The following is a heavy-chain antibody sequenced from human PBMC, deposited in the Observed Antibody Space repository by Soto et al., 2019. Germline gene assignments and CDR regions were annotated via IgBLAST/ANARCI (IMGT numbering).Heavy chain of an antibody. V-gene: IGHV1-69*01. J-gene: IGHJ4*02. D-gene: IGHD1-26*01. CDR2: IIPIFGTA. CDR1: GGTFSSYA. Sequence: QVQLVQSGAEVKKPGSSVKVSCKASGGTFSSYAISWVRQAPGQGLEWMGGIIPIFGTANYAQKFQGRVTSTADESTSTAYRELSSLRSEDTAVYYGARVGPKPIVGATPEFDYWVQGTLVTVSS. CDR3: ARVGPKPIVGATPEFDY.